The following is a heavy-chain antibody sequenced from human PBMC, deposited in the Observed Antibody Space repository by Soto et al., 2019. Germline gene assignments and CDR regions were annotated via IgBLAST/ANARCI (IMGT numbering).Heavy chain of an antibody. CDR3: TRAPLGIIVAPDF. J-gene: IGHJ4*02. CDR2: ISAGSGNT. Sequence: GASVKVSCKASGYTFTTYAIHWVRQAPGQRPEWMGWISAGSGNTKYSQKFQGRLTITSDTSISTTYMELSSLTSEDTAVYYCTRAPLGIIVAPDFWGQGTLVTVSS. V-gene: IGHV1-3*01. CDR1: GYTFTTYA. D-gene: IGHD3-22*01.